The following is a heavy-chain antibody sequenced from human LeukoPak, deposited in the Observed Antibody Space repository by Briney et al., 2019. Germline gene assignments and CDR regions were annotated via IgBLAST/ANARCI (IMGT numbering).Heavy chain of an antibody. Sequence: SVKVSCKTSGGTFSNYGINWVRQAPGHGLEWIGRIIPMLGLTNYAQDLQGRVTITADKSTSTAYMELSSLRSDDTAVYYCARWAGHCTSAACPYCLDFWGQGTLVTVSS. CDR3: ARWAGHCTSAACPYCLDF. D-gene: IGHD2-8*01. CDR1: GGTFSNYG. J-gene: IGHJ4*02. CDR2: IIPMLGLT. V-gene: IGHV1-69*04.